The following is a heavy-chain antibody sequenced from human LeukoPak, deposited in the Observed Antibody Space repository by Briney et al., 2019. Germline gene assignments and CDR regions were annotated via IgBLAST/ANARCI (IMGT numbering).Heavy chain of an antibody. CDR3: ARPASYYYDSSGYYYNAFDI. V-gene: IGHV1-2*02. J-gene: IGHJ3*02. CDR1: GYTFTGYY. CDR2: INPNSGGT. D-gene: IGHD3-22*01. Sequence: ASVKVSCKASGYTFTGYYMHWVRQALGQGLEWLGWINPNSGGTNYAQKFQGRVTMTRDTSISTAYMELSRLRSDDTAVYYCARPASYYYDSSGYYYNAFDIWGQGTMVTVSS.